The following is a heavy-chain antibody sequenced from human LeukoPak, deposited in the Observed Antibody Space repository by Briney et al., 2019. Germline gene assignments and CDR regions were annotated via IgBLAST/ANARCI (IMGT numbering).Heavy chain of an antibody. D-gene: IGHD6-6*01. J-gene: IGHJ4*02. CDR3: ARASRGIAARGLDY. CDR2: INHSGST. CDR1: GGSFSGYY. Sequence: SETLSRTCAVYGGSFSGYYWSWIRQPPGKGLEWIGEINHSGSTNYNPSLNSRVTISVDASKNQFSLKLSSVTAADTAVYYCARASRGIAARGLDYRGQGTLVTVSS. V-gene: IGHV4-34*01.